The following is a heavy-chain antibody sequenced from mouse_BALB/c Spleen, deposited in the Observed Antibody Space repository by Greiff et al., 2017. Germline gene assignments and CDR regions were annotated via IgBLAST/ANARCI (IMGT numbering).Heavy chain of an antibody. D-gene: IGHD2-10*02. CDR1: GYTFTSYW. Sequence: QVHVKQSGAELAKPGASVKMSCKASGYTFTSYWMHWVKQRPGQGLEWIGYINPSTGYTEYNQKFKDKATLTADKSSSTAYMQLSSLTSEDSAVYYCARWYGNYWGQGTTLTVSS. V-gene: IGHV1-7*01. CDR3: ARWYGNY. CDR2: INPSTGYT. J-gene: IGHJ2*01.